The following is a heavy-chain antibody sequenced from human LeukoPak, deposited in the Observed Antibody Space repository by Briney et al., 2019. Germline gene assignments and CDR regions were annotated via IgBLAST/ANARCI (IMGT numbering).Heavy chain of an antibody. Sequence: SETLPLTCAVYGGSFSGYYWSWIRQPPGKGLEWIGEINHSGSTNYNPSLKSRVTISVDTSKNQFSLKLSSVTAADTAVYYCARQTYGTIPFDYWGQGTLVTVSS. CDR1: GGSFSGYY. D-gene: IGHD1-14*01. CDR3: ARQTYGTIPFDY. CDR2: INHSGST. J-gene: IGHJ4*02. V-gene: IGHV4-34*01.